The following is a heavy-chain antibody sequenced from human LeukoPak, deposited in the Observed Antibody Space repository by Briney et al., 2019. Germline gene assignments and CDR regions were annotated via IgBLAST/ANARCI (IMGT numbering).Heavy chain of an antibody. CDR2: IYSGGST. D-gene: IGHD4-17*01. CDR3: AREGLGVTTIDY. CDR1: GFTVSSNY. J-gene: IGHJ4*02. Sequence: GGSLRLSCAASGFTVSSNYMSWVRQAPGKGLEWVSVIYSGGSTYYADSVKGRFTISRDNSKNTLYLQMNSLRAEDTAVYYCAREGLGVTTIDYWGQGTLVTVSS. V-gene: IGHV3-66*01.